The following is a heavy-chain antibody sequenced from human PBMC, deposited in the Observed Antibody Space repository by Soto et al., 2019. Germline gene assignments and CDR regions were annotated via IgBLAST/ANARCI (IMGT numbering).Heavy chain of an antibody. CDR1: GYTFTSYG. CDR3: ARDRGVHYCSGGSCYGMFY. J-gene: IGHJ4*02. V-gene: IGHV1-18*01. D-gene: IGHD2-15*01. Sequence: ASVKVSCKASGYTFTSYGISWLRQPPGRGRAWMGWISAYNGNTNYAQKLQGRVTMTTDTSTSTAYMELRSVRSDDTAVYYCARDRGVHYCSGGSCYGMFYWGQGTLVTVSS. CDR2: ISAYNGNT.